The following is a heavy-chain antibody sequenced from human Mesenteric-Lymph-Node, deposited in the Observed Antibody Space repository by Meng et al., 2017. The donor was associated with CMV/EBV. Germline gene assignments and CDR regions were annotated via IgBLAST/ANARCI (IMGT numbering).Heavy chain of an antibody. J-gene: IGHJ6*02. V-gene: IGHV1-2*02. Sequence: ASVKVSCKASGYTFTGYYMHWVRQAPGQGLEWMGWINPNSGGTNYAQKFQGRVTMTRDTSISTAYMELSRLRSEDTAVYYCASLAVADYYYYYGMDVWGQGTTVTVSS. D-gene: IGHD6-19*01. CDR1: GYTFTGYY. CDR3: ASLAVADYYYYYGMDV. CDR2: INPNSGGT.